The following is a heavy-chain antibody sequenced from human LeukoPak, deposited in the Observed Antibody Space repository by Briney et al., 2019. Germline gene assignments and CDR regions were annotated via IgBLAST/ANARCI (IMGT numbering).Heavy chain of an antibody. CDR3: ARAFDSSGYNSGY. V-gene: IGHV3-21*01. D-gene: IGHD3-22*01. CDR2: ISRSSSYI. CDR1: GFTFSDYS. Sequence: PGGSLRLSCAASGFTFSDYSMNWIRQAPGKGLEWVSSISRSSSYIHYADSVKGRFTISRDNAKKSLFLQMNSLRDEDTAIYYCARAFDSSGYNSGYRGQGTLVTVSS. J-gene: IGHJ4*02.